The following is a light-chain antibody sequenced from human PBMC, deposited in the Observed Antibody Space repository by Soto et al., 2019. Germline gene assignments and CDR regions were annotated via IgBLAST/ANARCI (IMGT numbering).Light chain of an antibody. CDR2: DAS. J-gene: IGKJ1*01. V-gene: IGKV1-33*01. CDR1: QDITNH. Sequence: DIQMTQSPSSLSASVGDTVTITCQASQDITNHLNWYQQKPGKAPNLLIYDASHLETGVPSRFSGSGSGTYFTLTISSLQPDDFATYYCQHYNSYSEAFGQGTKVELK. CDR3: QHYNSYSEA.